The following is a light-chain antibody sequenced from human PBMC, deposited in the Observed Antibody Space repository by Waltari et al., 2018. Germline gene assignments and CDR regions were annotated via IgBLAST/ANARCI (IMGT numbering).Light chain of an antibody. Sequence: QSALTQPPSASGSPGQSVTISCTGTSSDVGGYNYVSWYQQHPGKAPKLMIFEVNKRPSRVPVRFSGSKSGNTASLTVSGLQAEDEADYYCSSYAGSRGVFGTGTKVTVL. CDR3: SSYAGSRGV. CDR2: EVN. CDR1: SSDVGGYNY. V-gene: IGLV2-8*01. J-gene: IGLJ1*01.